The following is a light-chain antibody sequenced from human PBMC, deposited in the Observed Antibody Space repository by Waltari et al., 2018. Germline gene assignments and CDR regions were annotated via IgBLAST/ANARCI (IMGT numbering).Light chain of an antibody. Sequence: IVMPHSRALPLLSRGEGAPPSWSANRVVTTHLAWYQQKTGQAPRLLIYVASSRATGIPDRFSASGSGTDFTLTISRLEPEDFAVYYCQHYGRLPVTFGEGTKVEIK. CDR3: QHYGRLPVT. V-gene: IGKV3-20*01. J-gene: IGKJ4*02. CDR2: VAS. CDR1: RVVTTH.